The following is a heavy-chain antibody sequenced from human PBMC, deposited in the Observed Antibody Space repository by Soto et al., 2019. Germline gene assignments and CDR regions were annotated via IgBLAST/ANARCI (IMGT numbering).Heavy chain of an antibody. J-gene: IGHJ4*02. CDR2: ISGGGGSTI. V-gene: IGHV3-11*01. Sequence: VGSLRLSGAASGFTFSDYYMSWIRQSRGKGLEWVSYISGGGGSTISYADSVKGRFTISRDNAQNSLYLQMNSLRADDTAIYYCARVRGYYDSSGFDYWGQGALVTVSS. D-gene: IGHD3-22*01. CDR1: GFTFSDYY. CDR3: ARVRGYYDSSGFDY.